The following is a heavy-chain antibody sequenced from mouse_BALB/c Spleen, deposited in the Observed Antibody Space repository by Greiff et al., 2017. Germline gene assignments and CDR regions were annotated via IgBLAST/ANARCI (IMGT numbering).Heavy chain of an antibody. Sequence: EVKVVESGGGLVQPGGSRKLSCAASGFTFSSFGMHWVRQAPEKGLEWVAYISSGSSTIYYADTVKGRFTISRDNPKNTLFLQMTSLRSEDTAMYYCARSGVDYWGQGTSVTVSS. D-gene: IGHD3-1*01. J-gene: IGHJ4*01. CDR1: GFTFSSFG. CDR3: ARSGVDY. CDR2: ISSGSSTI. V-gene: IGHV5-17*02.